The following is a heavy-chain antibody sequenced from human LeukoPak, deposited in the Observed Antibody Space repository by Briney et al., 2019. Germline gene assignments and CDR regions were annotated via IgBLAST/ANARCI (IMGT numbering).Heavy chain of an antibody. CDR3: ARGYYDSSGYGPNFDY. D-gene: IGHD3-22*01. Sequence: SETLSLTCTVSGGSISSYYWSWIRQPPGKGLEWIGYIYYSGSTNYNPSLKSRVTISVDTSKNQFSLKLSSVTAADTAVYYCARGYYDSSGYGPNFDYWGLGTLVTVSS. CDR1: GGSISSYY. CDR2: IYYSGST. J-gene: IGHJ4*02. V-gene: IGHV4-59*01.